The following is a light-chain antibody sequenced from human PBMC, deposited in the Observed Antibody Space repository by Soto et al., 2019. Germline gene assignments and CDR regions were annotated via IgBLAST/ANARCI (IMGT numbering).Light chain of an antibody. V-gene: IGLV4-69*01. CDR2: VNTEGAH. CDR3: QTWGTGIVV. J-gene: IGLJ2*01. CDR1: SGHSRYD. Sequence: QLVLTQSPSASASLGASVKLTCILSSGHSRYDIAWHQQQPGKGPRFLMKVNTEGAHRKGDGMPDRFSGSSSGAERYLIISRLQSEDGADYYCQTWGTGIVVFGGGTKLTVL.